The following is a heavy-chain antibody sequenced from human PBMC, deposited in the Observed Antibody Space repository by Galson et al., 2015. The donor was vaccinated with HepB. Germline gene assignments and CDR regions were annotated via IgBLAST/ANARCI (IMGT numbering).Heavy chain of an antibody. V-gene: IGHV5-10-1*01. CDR2: IDPSDSYT. D-gene: IGHD6-6*01. J-gene: IGHJ6*02. CDR3: ARHAPPIAARRYYYYGMDV. Sequence: QSGAEVKKPGESLRISCRGSGYSFTSYWISWVRQMPGKGLEWMGRIDPSDSYTNYSPSFQGHVTISADKSISTAYLQWSSLKASDTAMYYCARHAPPIAARRYYYYGMDVWGQGTTVTVSS. CDR1: GYSFTSYW.